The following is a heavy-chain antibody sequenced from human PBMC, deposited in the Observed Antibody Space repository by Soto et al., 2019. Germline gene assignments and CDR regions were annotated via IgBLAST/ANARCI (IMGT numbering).Heavy chain of an antibody. D-gene: IGHD3-10*01. Sequence: QVQLLQSGAEVKQPGASVKVSCKASGYMFANYHMHWVRQAPGQGLERMGVISTSGGSTIYAKDFTGRASMTRNLPTNKVYIELVNLTSQHTAVYYCARDSWFYSGSGSFSTYRFFGLDIWAQGTTVTVS. J-gene: IGHJ6*02. CDR2: ISTSGGST. CDR1: GYMFANYH. V-gene: IGHV1-46*01. CDR3: ARDSWFYSGSGSFSTYRFFGLDI.